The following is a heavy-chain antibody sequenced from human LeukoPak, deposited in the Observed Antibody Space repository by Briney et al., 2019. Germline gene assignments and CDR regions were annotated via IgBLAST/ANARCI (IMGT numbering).Heavy chain of an antibody. CDR3: AKDPPQTHDTIFGVFDY. Sequence: GGSLRLSCAASGFTFSSYAMSWVRQAPGKGLEWVSAISGSGGSTYYADSVKGRFTISRDNSKNTLYLQMSSLRAEDTAVYYCAKDPPQTHDTIFGVFDYWGQGTLVTVSS. CDR1: GFTFSSYA. J-gene: IGHJ4*02. V-gene: IGHV3-23*01. D-gene: IGHD3-3*01. CDR2: ISGSGGST.